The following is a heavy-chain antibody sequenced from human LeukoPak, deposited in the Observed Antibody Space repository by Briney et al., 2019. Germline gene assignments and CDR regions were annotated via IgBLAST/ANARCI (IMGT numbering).Heavy chain of an antibody. CDR1: GFTFSSYE. V-gene: IGHV3-48*03. J-gene: IGHJ5*02. CDR2: ISSSGSTI. CDR3: ARGGTDWFDP. Sequence: TGGSLRLSCAASGFTFSSYEMNWVRQAPGKGLEWVSYISSSGSTIYYADSVKGRFTISRDNAKNSLYLQMNSLRAEDTAVYYCARGGTDWFDPWGQGTLVTVSS. D-gene: IGHD3-16*01.